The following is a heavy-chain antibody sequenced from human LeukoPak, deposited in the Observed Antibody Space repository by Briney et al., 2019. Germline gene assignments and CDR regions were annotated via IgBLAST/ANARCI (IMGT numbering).Heavy chain of an antibody. CDR3: ARGGRWELPRPYAFDI. D-gene: IGHD1-26*01. V-gene: IGHV1-18*01. Sequence: GASVKVSCKASGYTFTNYDINWVRQAPGQGREWMGWVSPYNGNTKYAQNLQGRVTMTTDTSTNTAYMELRSLRSDDTAVYYCARGGRWELPRPYAFDIWGQGTMVTVSS. CDR1: GYTFTNYD. CDR2: VSPYNGNT. J-gene: IGHJ3*02.